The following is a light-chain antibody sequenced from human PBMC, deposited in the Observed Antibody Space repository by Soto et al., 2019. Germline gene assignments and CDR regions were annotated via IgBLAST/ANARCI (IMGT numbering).Light chain of an antibody. CDR3: QQRSNWPV. CDR1: QSVSRY. Sequence: EIVLTQSPATLSLSPGERATLSCRASQSVSRYLACYQQKPGQAPRLLIYDAFNRATGIPARFSGSGSGTDFTLTISYLEPEDSAVYYCQQRSNWPVFGQGTRLEIK. J-gene: IGKJ5*01. CDR2: DAF. V-gene: IGKV3-11*01.